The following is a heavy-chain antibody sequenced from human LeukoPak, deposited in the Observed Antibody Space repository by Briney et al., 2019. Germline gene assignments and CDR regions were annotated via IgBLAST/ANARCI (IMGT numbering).Heavy chain of an antibody. CDR2: VYYSGST. CDR1: GGSISSYY. V-gene: IGHV4-59*08. J-gene: IGHJ4*02. Sequence: PSETLSLTCTVSGGSISSYYWSWIRQPPGKGLEWIGYVYYSGSTNYNPSLKSRVTISVDTSKKQFSLKLSSVTAADTAVYYCARGTSNYDSSAPFDYWGQGTLVTVSS. D-gene: IGHD3-22*01. CDR3: ARGTSNYDSSAPFDY.